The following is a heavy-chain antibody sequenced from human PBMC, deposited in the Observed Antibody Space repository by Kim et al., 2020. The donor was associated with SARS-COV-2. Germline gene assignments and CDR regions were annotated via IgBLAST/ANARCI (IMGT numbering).Heavy chain of an antibody. J-gene: IGHJ3*02. D-gene: IGHD2-2*01. V-gene: IGHV1-69*13. Sequence: SVKVSCQASGGTFSSYAISWVRQAPGQGLEWIGGIIPIFGTANYAQKFQGRVTITADESTSPAYMELSSLRSEDTAVYYCARGLGYCSSTSCHDAFDIWAKVTRVTVSS. CDR3: ARGLGYCSSTSCHDAFDI. CDR2: IIPIFGTA. CDR1: GGTFSSYA.